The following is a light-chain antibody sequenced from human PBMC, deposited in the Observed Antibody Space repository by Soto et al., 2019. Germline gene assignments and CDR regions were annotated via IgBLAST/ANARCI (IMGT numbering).Light chain of an antibody. J-gene: IGKJ4*01. CDR3: QQSFITPPLT. Sequence: DIPMTQSPSSLSASIGDRITITCRASQSISTYLNWYQQKPGKAPNLLIYGASTLQSGVPSRFRGSGSATDFTLTISSLQPEDFATYYCQQSFITPPLTFGGGTKVEIK. CDR2: GAS. CDR1: QSISTY. V-gene: IGKV1-39*01.